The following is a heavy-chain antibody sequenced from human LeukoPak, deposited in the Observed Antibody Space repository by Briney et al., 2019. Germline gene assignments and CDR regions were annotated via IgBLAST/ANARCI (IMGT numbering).Heavy chain of an antibody. CDR3: AQIMITYGGVSRDDAFDI. J-gene: IGHJ3*02. Sequence: SGPTLVNPTQTLALTCTFSGFSLTPSGVGVGWIRQPPGKALEWLAIIYWDNDKRYSPSLQSRLSITKDTSKNQVVLTMTNMDPVDTATYFCAQIMITYGGVSRDDAFDIWGQGTMVTVSS. D-gene: IGHD3-16*01. CDR2: IYWDNDK. CDR1: GFSLTPSGVG. V-gene: IGHV2-5*02.